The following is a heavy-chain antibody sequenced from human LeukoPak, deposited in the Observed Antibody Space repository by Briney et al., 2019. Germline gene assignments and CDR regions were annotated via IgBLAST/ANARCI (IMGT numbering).Heavy chain of an antibody. J-gene: IGHJ4*02. CDR3: ARGRFENPLNYDYVWGSYRFFDY. Sequence: SETLSLTFAVYGGSFSGYYWSWIRQPPGKGLEWIGDINHSGSTNYNPSLKSRVTISVDTSKNQFSLKLSSVTAADTAVYYCARGRFENPLNYDYVWGSYRFFDYWGQGTLVTVSS. CDR2: INHSGST. CDR1: GGSFSGYY. D-gene: IGHD3-16*02. V-gene: IGHV4-34*01.